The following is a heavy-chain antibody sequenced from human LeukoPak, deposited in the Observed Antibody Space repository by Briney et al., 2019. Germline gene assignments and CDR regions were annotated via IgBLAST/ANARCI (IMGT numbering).Heavy chain of an antibody. D-gene: IGHD3-10*01. Sequence: GGSLGLSCAASGFTFSSYAMSWVRQAPGKGLEWVSAISGSGGSTYCADSVKGRFTISRDNSKNTLYLQMNSLRAEDTAVYYCAKVYGSGSSEDYWGQGTLVTVSS. CDR2: ISGSGGST. V-gene: IGHV3-23*01. CDR3: AKVYGSGSSEDY. CDR1: GFTFSSYA. J-gene: IGHJ4*02.